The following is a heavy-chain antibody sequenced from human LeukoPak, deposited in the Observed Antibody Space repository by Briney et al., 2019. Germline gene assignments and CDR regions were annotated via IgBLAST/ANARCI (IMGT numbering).Heavy chain of an antibody. CDR1: GFTFSSYG. CDR2: IWYDGSNK. V-gene: IGHV3-33*01. CDR3: ARDKAGIFDY. Sequence: GRSLRLSCAASGFTFSSYGMHWVRQAPGKGLEWVAVIWYDGSNKYYADSVKGRFTISRDNFKNTLYLQMNSLRAEDTAVYYCARDKAGIFDYWGQGTLVTVSS. D-gene: IGHD6-19*01. J-gene: IGHJ4*02.